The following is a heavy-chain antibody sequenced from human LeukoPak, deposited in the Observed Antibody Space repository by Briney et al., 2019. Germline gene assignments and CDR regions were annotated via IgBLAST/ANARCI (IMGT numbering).Heavy chain of an antibody. J-gene: IGHJ4*02. CDR2: IYYSGGT. CDR1: GASISGYY. D-gene: IGHD2-21*02. V-gene: IGHV4-59*01. Sequence: PETLCLTCTVSGASISGYYWTWIRQPPGQGLEWIGYIYYSGGTNYNPSLKSRVTISVDTSETQFSLKLSSVTAADTAVYYCARGVVTADHFDYWGQGTLFTLSS. CDR3: ARGVVTADHFDY.